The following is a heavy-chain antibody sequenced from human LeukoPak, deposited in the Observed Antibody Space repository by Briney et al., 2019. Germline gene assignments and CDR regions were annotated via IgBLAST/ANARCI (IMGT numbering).Heavy chain of an antibody. J-gene: IGHJ4*02. CDR3: ARAESYYSFFDY. V-gene: IGHV4-59*01. CDR2: IYNSGST. Sequence: PSETLSLTCTVSGASISGYYWTWIRQPPGKGLEWIGYIYNSGSTNYNPSLKSRVTISVDTSKNQFSLKLTSVTAADTAVYYCARAESYYSFFDYWGQGTLVTVSS. CDR1: GASISGYY. D-gene: IGHD1-26*01.